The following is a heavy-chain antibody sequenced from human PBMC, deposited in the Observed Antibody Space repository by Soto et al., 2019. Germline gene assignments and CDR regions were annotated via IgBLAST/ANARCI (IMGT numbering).Heavy chain of an antibody. CDR1: GFTFSSYE. V-gene: IGHV3-48*03. CDR2: ISSSGSTI. D-gene: IGHD6-19*01. Sequence: PGGSLRLSCAASGFTFSSYEMNWVRQAPGKGLEWVSYISSSGSTIYYTDSVKGRFTISRDNAKNSLYLQMNSLRAEDTAVYYCARIYSSGWIDAFDICGQGTMVTV. CDR3: ARIYSSGWIDAFDI. J-gene: IGHJ3*02.